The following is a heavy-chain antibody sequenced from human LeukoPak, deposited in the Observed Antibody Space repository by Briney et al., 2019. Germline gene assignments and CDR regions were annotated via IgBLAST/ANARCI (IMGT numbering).Heavy chain of an antibody. CDR1: GFTFSNAW. V-gene: IGHV3-15*01. CDR2: IKSKTDGGTT. J-gene: IGHJ4*02. Sequence: GGSLRLSCAASGFTFSNAWMSWVRQAPGKGLEWVGRIKSKTDGGTTDYAAPVKGRFTISRDDSKNTLYLQMNSLKPEDTAVYYCTTDPGYSGYDYGDYWGQGTLVTVSS. CDR3: TTDPGYSGYDYGDY. D-gene: IGHD5-12*01.